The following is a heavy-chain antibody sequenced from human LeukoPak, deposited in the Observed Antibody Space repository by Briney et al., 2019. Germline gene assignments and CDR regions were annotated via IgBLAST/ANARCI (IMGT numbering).Heavy chain of an antibody. Sequence: GRSLRLSCAASGFTFSSYAMHWVRQAPGKGLEWVAVISYDGSNKYYADSVKGRFTISRDNSKNTLYLQMNSLRAEDTAVYYCAKPYYYYYMDVWGKGTTVTISS. CDR3: AKPYYYYYMDV. J-gene: IGHJ6*03. CDR1: GFTFSSYA. V-gene: IGHV3-30*04. CDR2: ISYDGSNK.